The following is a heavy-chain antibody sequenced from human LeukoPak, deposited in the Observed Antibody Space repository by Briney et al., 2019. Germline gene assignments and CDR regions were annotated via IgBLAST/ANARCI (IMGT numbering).Heavy chain of an antibody. CDR1: GYTFTSYY. Sequence: ASVKVSCKASGYTFTSYYMHWVRQAPGQGLEWMGILNPSGGSSSYAQKFQGRATLTRATSTSTVYMELSSLRSEDTAVYYCASVDKYGMDVWGQGTTVIVSS. V-gene: IGHV1-46*01. CDR3: ASVDKYGMDV. CDR2: LNPSGGSS. J-gene: IGHJ6*02.